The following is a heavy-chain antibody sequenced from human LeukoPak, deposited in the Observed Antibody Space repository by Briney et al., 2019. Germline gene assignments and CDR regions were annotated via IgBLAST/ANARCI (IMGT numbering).Heavy chain of an antibody. CDR2: IIPYFGTS. CDR1: GVTFSRLV. J-gene: IGHJ4*02. CDR3: TRDAGDYGGSGSYPDY. V-gene: IGHV1-69*01. D-gene: IGHD3-10*01. Sequence: SVKVSCKASGVTFSRLVVSWVRQAPGQGLEWMGQIIPYFGTSNYAQNFQGRVTLTADEATNTAYMELNRLRSDDTAVYYCTRDAGDYGGSGSYPDYWGQGTLVTVSS.